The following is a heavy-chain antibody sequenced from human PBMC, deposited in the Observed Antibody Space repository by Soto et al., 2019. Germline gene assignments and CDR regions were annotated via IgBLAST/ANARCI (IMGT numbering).Heavy chain of an antibody. CDR3: ARSANYGMDV. J-gene: IGHJ6*02. Sequence: AVKVFCKASGGTFSRYAISWVRQAPGQGLEWMGGIIPIFGTANYAQKFQGRVTITADESTSTAYMELSSLRSEDTAVYYCARSANYGMDVWGQGTTVTVS. CDR1: GGTFSRYA. CDR2: IIPIFGTA. V-gene: IGHV1-69*13.